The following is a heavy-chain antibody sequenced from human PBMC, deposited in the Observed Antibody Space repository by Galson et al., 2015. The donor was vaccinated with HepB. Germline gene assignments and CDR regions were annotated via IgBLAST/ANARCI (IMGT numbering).Heavy chain of an antibody. CDR2: ISYDGSNK. J-gene: IGHJ6*03. D-gene: IGHD3-16*01. CDR3: AKEGGPYYYYYYMDV. Sequence: SLRLSCAASGFTFSSYGMHWVRQAPGKGLEWVAVISYDGSNKYYADSVKGRFTISRDNSKNTLYLQVNSLRAEDTAVYYCAKEGGPYYYYYYMDVWGKGTTVTVSS. CDR1: GFTFSSYG. V-gene: IGHV3-30*18.